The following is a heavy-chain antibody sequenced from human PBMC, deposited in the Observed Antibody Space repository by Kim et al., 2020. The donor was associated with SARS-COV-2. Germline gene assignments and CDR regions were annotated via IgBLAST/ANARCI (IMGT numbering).Heavy chain of an antibody. D-gene: IGHD3-10*01. CDR2: ISGSGGST. CDR1: GFTFSSYA. V-gene: IGHV3-23*01. Sequence: GGSLRLSCAASGFTFSSYAMSWVRQAPGKGLEWVSAISGSGGSTYYADSVKGRFTISRDNSKNTLYLQMNSLRAEDTAVYYCAKAGLYGSGRDPSLADDYWGQGTLVTVSS. J-gene: IGHJ4*02. CDR3: AKAGLYGSGRDPSLADDY.